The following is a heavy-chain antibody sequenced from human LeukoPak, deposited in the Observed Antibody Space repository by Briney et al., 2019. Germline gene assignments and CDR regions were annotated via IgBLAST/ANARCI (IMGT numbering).Heavy chain of an antibody. D-gene: IGHD3-22*01. CDR3: AREYNYYDSSGWDAFEI. J-gene: IGHJ3*02. Sequence: PSETLSLTCTVSGGSISTYYWNWIRQPPGKGLEWIGYIYYSGSINYNPSLTGRVTISVDTSKNQFSLKLSSVTAADTAVYYCAREYNYYDSSGWDAFEIWGQGTMVTVSS. CDR1: GGSISTYY. CDR2: IYYSGSI. V-gene: IGHV4-59*01.